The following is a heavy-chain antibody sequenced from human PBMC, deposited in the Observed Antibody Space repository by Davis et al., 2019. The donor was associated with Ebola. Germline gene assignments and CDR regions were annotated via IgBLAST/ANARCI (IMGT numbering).Heavy chain of an antibody. CDR2: ISHSGNT. V-gene: IGHV4-4*02. Sequence: SETLSLTCAVFGDSISSGHWWSWVRQTPGRGLEWIGEISHSGNTNYNPSLTSRVTMSLDKSKNQFSLKLTSMTAADTAFYYCARDRNSDFWSGYGYFDSWGRGTLVTVSS. CDR3: ARDRNSDFWSGYGYFDS. J-gene: IGHJ4*02. CDR1: GDSISSGHW. D-gene: IGHD3-3*01.